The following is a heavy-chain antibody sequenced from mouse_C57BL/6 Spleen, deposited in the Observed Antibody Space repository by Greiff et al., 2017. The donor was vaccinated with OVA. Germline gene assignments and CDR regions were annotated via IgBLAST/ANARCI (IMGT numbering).Heavy chain of an antibody. Sequence: VQLQQSVAELVRPGASVKLSCTASGFNIKNTYMHWVKQRPEQGLEWIGRVDPANGNTQYAPKFQGKATITADTSSNTAYLQLRSLTSEDTSGYYCAGSRYGSRFDYWGQGTTLTVSS. V-gene: IGHV14-3*01. CDR1: GFNIKNTY. J-gene: IGHJ2*01. D-gene: IGHD1-1*01. CDR2: VDPANGNT. CDR3: AGSRYGSRFDY.